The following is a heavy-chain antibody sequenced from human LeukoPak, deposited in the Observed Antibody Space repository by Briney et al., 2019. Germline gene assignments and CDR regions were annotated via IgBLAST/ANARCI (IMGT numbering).Heavy chain of an antibody. J-gene: IGHJ4*02. Sequence: PGGSLRLSCATSGFTLSDYYMNWVRQAPGKGLEWVGRTRNKANSYITDYAASVKGRITISRDDSKKSLYLQMNSLRAEDTAAYYCVKERDGYSSSSSDYWGQGTLVTVSS. CDR2: TRNKANSYIT. V-gene: IGHV3-72*01. CDR3: VKERDGYSSSSSDY. D-gene: IGHD6-6*01. CDR1: GFTLSDYY.